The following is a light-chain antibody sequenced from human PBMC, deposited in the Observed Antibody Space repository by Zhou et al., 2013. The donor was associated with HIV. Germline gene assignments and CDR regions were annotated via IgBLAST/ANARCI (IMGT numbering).Light chain of an antibody. Sequence: EIVLTQSPATLSLSPGERATLSCRASQSVSSYLAWYQQKPGQAPRLLMYDASSRATGIPARFSGSGSGTDFTLTISSLEPEDFAVYYCQQRRIWPLTFGGGTKVEIK. CDR2: DAS. V-gene: IGKV3-11*01. CDR3: QQRRIWPLT. CDR1: QSVSSY. J-gene: IGKJ4*01.